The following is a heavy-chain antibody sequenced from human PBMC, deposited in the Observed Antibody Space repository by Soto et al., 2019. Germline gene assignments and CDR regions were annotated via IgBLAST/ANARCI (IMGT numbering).Heavy chain of an antibody. Sequence: GSLRLSCAASGFTFSSYAMSWVRQAPGKGLEWVSAISGSGGSTYYADSVKGRFTISRDNSKNTLYLQMNSLRAEDTAVYYCAKSTSTGSLFYYYGMDVWGQGTTVTVSS. CDR2: ISGSGGST. J-gene: IGHJ6*02. V-gene: IGHV3-23*01. CDR3: AKSTSTGSLFYYYGMDV. CDR1: GFTFSSYA. D-gene: IGHD1-1*01.